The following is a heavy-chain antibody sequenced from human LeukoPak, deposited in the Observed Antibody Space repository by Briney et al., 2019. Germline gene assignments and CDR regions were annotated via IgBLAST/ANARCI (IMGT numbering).Heavy chain of an antibody. J-gene: IGHJ4*02. Sequence: GGSLRLSCAASGFTFSTSDMNWIRQAPGKGLEWVSSISTSSSYIYYADSVKGRFTISRDNAKNSLYLQMNSLRAEDAAVYYCARVDPGSYLMFYYVDFWGQGTLVTVSS. CDR1: GFTFSTSD. D-gene: IGHD3-10*01. CDR2: ISTSSSYI. CDR3: ARVDPGSYLMFYYVDF. V-gene: IGHV3-21*01.